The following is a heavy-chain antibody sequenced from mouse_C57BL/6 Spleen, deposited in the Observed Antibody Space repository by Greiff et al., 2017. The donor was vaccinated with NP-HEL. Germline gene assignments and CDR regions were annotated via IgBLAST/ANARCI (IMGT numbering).Heavy chain of an antibody. J-gene: IGHJ3*01. CDR3: ARTHYYGSSWGFAY. CDR2: ISYDGSN. D-gene: IGHD1-1*01. CDR1: GYSITSGYY. Sequence: EVQVVESGPGLVKPSQSLSLTCSVTGYSITSGYYWNWIRQFPGNKLEWMGYISYDGSNNYNPSLKNRISITRDTSKNQFFLKLNSVTTEDTATYYCARTHYYGSSWGFAYWGQGTLVTVSA. V-gene: IGHV3-6*01.